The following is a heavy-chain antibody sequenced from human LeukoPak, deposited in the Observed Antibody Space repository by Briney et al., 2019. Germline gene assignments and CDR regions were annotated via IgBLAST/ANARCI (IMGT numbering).Heavy chain of an antibody. CDR2: IKQDGSEK. CDR3: AREERGSVVIAAAMTYYYYYYMDV. V-gene: IGHV3-7*01. CDR1: GFTFSSYS. Sequence: PGGSLRLSCAASGFTFSSYSMSWVRQAPGKGLEWVANIKQDGSEKYYVDSVKGRFTISRDNAKNSLYLQMNSLRAGDTAVYYCAREERGSVVIAAAMTYYYYYYMDVWGKGTTVTISS. D-gene: IGHD2-2*01. J-gene: IGHJ6*03.